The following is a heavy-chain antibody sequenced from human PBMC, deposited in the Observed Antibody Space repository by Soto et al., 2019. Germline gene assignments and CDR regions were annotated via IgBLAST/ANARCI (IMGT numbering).Heavy chain of an antibody. J-gene: IGHJ6*03. CDR2: FIPIPGVA. Sequence: QVQLVQSGAEVKKPGSSVKVSCKASGDTCSNHTISWVRQAPGHGLEWMGRFIPIPGVANYAQKFQGRVTITADNSTSTAYIEVISLRSADTAVYYCARVAEMGTVTKSSYYYMYVCGKRTPVTVSS. CDR1: GDTCSNHT. D-gene: IGHD4-17*01. V-gene: IGHV1-69*04. CDR3: ARVAEMGTVTKSSYYYMYV.